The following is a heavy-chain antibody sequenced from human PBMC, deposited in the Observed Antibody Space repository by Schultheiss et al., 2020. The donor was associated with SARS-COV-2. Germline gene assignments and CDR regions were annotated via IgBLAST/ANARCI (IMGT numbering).Heavy chain of an antibody. Sequence: ASVKVSWKASGFTGYYMHWVRQAPGQGLEWMGWISPNSGGTHYAQRFQGRVTMTTDTSTSTAYMELRSLRSDDTAVYYCARDRQWLAPNDYWGQGTLVTVSS. J-gene: IGHJ4*02. CDR3: ARDRQWLAPNDY. V-gene: IGHV1-2*02. CDR2: ISPNSGGT. D-gene: IGHD6-19*01. CDR1: GFTGYY.